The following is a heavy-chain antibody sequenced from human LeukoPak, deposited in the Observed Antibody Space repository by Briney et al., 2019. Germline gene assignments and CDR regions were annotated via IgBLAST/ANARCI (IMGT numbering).Heavy chain of an antibody. CDR2: ISGSGGTT. J-gene: IGHJ4*02. CDR3: AKDHLPGIVVADRDY. Sequence: PGGSLRLSCAASGFTFNRYGMSWVRQAPGKGLEWVSVISGSGGTTYYADSVKGRFTISRDNSKNTLYLQINSLRDEDTAVYYCAKDHLPGIVVADRDYWGQGTLVTVSS. CDR1: GFTFNRYG. D-gene: IGHD6-19*01. V-gene: IGHV3-23*01.